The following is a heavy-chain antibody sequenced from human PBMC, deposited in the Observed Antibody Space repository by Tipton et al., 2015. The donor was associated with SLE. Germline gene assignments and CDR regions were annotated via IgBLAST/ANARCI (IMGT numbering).Heavy chain of an antibody. CDR3: ARDRGRDYDTLTGYRRH. J-gene: IGHJ4*02. CDR2: ISGSGANT. V-gene: IGHV3-23*01. D-gene: IGHD3-9*01. Sequence: CLRLSCAASGFTFSSYGMSWVRQAPGKGLEWVSGISGSGANTYYADSVKGRFTISRDNSKRTLNLQMNSLRAEDTAVYYCARDRGRDYDTLTGYRRHWGQGTLVAASS. CDR1: GFTFSSYG.